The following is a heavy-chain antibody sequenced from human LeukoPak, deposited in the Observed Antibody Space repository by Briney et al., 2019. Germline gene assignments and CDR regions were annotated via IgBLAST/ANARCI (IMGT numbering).Heavy chain of an antibody. V-gene: IGHV1-2*02. CDR3: ARGWYDYVWGSYRNPKSPYYFDY. Sequence: ASVKVSCKASGYTFTGYYMHWVRQAPGQGLEWMGWINPNSGGTNYAQKFQGRVTMTRDTSIGTAYMELSRLRSDDTAVYYCARGWYDYVWGSYRNPKSPYYFDYWGQGTLVTVSS. CDR1: GYTFTGYY. J-gene: IGHJ4*02. D-gene: IGHD3-16*02. CDR2: INPNSGGT.